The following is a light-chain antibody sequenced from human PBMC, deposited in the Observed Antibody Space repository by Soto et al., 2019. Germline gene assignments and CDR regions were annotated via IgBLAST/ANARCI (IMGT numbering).Light chain of an antibody. CDR3: HQYGISPWT. CDR2: AAS. CDR1: QSLYNNY. V-gene: IGKV3-20*01. Sequence: EIVLTQSPGTLSLSPGERATLSCRASQSLYNNYLAWYQQRPGQAPRVLIYAASSRPTGVPDRFSGSASWTDFTLPISRLEPEDFSVYYCHQYGISPWTLGQGTRVEI. J-gene: IGKJ1*01.